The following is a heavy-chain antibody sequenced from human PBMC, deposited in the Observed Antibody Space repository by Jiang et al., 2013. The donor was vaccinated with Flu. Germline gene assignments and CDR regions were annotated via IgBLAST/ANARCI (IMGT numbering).Heavy chain of an antibody. CDR3: ARGHPFAI. J-gene: IGHJ4*02. CDR1: GDSMYNYF. Sequence: GSGLVKPSETLSLTCTVSGDSMYNYFWNWIRQPPGRGLEWIGYYFSERYNNTNPSLRGRVSMSRDTSKNQFXLTLTSVTAADAAVYYCARGHPFAIWGQGLLVTVSS. V-gene: IGHV4-59*01. CDR2: YFSERYN.